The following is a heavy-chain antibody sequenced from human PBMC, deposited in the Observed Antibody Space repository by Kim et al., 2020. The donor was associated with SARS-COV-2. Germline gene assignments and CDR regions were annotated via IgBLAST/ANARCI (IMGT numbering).Heavy chain of an antibody. D-gene: IGHD3-22*01. CDR3: VKEAAFTTIVVDYYFDY. J-gene: IGHJ4*02. V-gene: IGHV3-30*02. Sequence: VEGRFTISRDNSKNTLFLQMNSLRTEDTALYYCVKEAAFTTIVVDYYFDYWGQGTLLTVSS.